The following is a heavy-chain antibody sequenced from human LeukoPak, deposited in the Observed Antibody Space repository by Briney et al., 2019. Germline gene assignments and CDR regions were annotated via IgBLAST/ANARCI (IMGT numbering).Heavy chain of an antibody. J-gene: IGHJ4*02. D-gene: IGHD3-10*01. CDR1: GLTFDDHA. V-gene: IGHV3-9*01. CDR2: ISWNSANT. CDR3: ATDRGLSIYYFDD. Sequence: GGSLRLSCVASGLTFDDHAMHWVRQAPGKGLEWVSGISWNSANTGYADSVKGRFTISRDNAKNSLYLQMNRLRAEDTALYYCATDRGLSIYYFDDWGQGPLVTVSS.